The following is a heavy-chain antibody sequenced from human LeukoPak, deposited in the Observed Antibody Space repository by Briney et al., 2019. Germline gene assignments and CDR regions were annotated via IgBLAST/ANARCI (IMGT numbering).Heavy chain of an antibody. CDR3: FGRGV. J-gene: IGHJ4*02. V-gene: IGHV4-34*08. D-gene: IGHD3-10*01. CDR1: GFTFSAHY. CDR2: INHSGST. Sequence: GSLRLSCVASGFTFSAHYMDWVRQAPGKGLEWVGEINHSGSTNYNPSLKSRVTISVDTSKNQFSLKLSSVTAADTAVYYCFGRGVWDQGTLVTVSS.